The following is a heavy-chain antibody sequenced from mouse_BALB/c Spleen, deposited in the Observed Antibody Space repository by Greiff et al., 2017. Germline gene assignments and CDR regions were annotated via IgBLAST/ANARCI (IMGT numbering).Heavy chain of an antibody. CDR3: ARKDDYDEFYAMDY. J-gene: IGHJ4*01. CDR1: GYTFTSYW. CDR2: INPSNGRT. D-gene: IGHD2-4*01. Sequence: QVQLQQSGAELVKPGASVKLSCKASGYTFTSYWMHWVKQRPGQGLEWIGEINPSNGRTNYNEKFKSKATLTVDKSSSTAYMQLSSLTSEDSAVYYCARKDDYDEFYAMDYWGQGTSVTVSS. V-gene: IGHV1S81*02.